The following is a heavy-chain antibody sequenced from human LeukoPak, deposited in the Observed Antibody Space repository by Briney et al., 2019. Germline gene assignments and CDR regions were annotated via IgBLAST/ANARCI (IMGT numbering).Heavy chain of an antibody. CDR1: GGSISSSSYY. V-gene: IGHV4-39*01. J-gene: IGHJ5*02. D-gene: IGHD2-2*01. CDR3: ARQLTYCSSTSCLNWFDP. Sequence: PSETLSLTCTVSGGSISSSSYYWGWIRQPPGKGLEWIGSIYYSGSTYYNPSLKSRVTISVDTSKNQFSLKLSSVTAADTAVYYCARQLTYCSSTSCLNWFDPWGQGTLVTVSS. CDR2: IYYSGST.